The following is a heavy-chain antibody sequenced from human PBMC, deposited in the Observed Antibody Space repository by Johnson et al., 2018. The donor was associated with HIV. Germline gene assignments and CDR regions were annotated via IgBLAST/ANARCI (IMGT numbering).Heavy chain of an antibody. CDR2: ISFDGSNK. V-gene: IGHV3-30*04. CDR3: AKDLYSSSWTNDAFDI. CDR1: GFTFSSYA. Sequence: QEQLVESGGGVVQPGRSLRLSCAASGFTFSSYAMHWVRQAPGKGLEWVAVISFDGSNKYYADSVKGRCTISRDNSKNTVYLQMNGLRAEDTAVYHCAKDLYSSSWTNDAFDIWGQGTMVTVSS. D-gene: IGHD6-13*01. J-gene: IGHJ3*02.